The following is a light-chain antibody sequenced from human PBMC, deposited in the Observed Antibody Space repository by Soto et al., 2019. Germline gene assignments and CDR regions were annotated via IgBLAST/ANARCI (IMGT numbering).Light chain of an antibody. V-gene: IGLV1-40*01. CDR2: GNG. J-gene: IGLJ2*01. CDR1: SSNIGAGYD. Sequence: QSVLTQPPSVSGAPGQRVTISCAGGSSNIGAGYDVHWYQQLPGTAPKLLIYGNGNRPSGVPDRFSGSKSDTSASLAITGLQAEDEADYYCQSYDSSLSGVVFGGGTKLTVL. CDR3: QSYDSSLSGVV.